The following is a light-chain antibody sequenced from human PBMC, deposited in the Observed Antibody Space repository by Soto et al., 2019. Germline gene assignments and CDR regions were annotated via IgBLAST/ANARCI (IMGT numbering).Light chain of an antibody. V-gene: IGLV1-44*01. Sequence: QSVLTQPPSASGTPGQRVTVSCSGSSSNIGSNTVNWYQQVPGTAPKLLIYDSNKRPSGIPDRFSGSRSDTSATLAITGLQTGDEADYYCGTWDGGLLFGGGTKLTVL. CDR2: DSN. CDR1: SSNIGSNT. CDR3: GTWDGGLL. J-gene: IGLJ2*01.